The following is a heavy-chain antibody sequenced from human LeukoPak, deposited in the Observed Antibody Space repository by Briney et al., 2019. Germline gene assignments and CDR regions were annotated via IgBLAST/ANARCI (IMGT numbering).Heavy chain of an antibody. CDR1: GFTFSSYW. CDR2: INSDGSST. V-gene: IGHV3-74*01. J-gene: IGHJ4*02. D-gene: IGHD3-10*01. Sequence: PGGSLRLSCAASGFTFSSYWMHWVRQAPGKGLVWVSRINSDGSSTFYADSVKGRFTTSRDKAENTVYLQMNSLRADDTAVYYCARIPGGSGSQYDYWGQGTLVIVSS. CDR3: ARIPGGSGSQYDY.